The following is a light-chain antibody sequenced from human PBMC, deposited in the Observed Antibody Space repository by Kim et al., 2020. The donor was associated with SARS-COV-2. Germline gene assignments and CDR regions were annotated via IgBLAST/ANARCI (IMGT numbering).Light chain of an antibody. V-gene: IGLV6-57*03. CDR1: TGRIASNY. Sequence: KPVTTYWPRITGRIASNYVLWYHKSPASAPTIMSYNNNHRLSMVPDRFSGSIDSPSNSASLTCAGLKPEDEADNYCHSYNISHSVCGGGTHLTVL. CDR3: HSYNISHSV. J-gene: IGLJ3*02. CDR2: NNN.